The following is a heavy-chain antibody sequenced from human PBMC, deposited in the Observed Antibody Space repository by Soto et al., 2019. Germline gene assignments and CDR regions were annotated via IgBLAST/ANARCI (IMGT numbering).Heavy chain of an antibody. CDR2: ISYDGSNK. J-gene: IGHJ4*02. D-gene: IGHD3-22*01. CDR3: AREPYYYDSSGYQGGY. Sequence: GGSLRLSCAASGFTFSSYAMHWVRQAPGKGLEWVAVISYDGSNKYYADSVKGRFTISRDNSKNTLYLQMNSLRAEDTAVYYCAREPYYYDSSGYQGGYWGQGTLVTVSS. CDR1: GFTFSSYA. V-gene: IGHV3-30-3*01.